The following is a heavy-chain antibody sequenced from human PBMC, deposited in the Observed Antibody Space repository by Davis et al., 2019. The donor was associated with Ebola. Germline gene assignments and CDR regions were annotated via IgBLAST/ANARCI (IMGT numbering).Heavy chain of an antibody. Sequence: GESLKISCRDSGNSFTSHWIGWVRQMPGKGLEWMGIIYTGDSDTRYSPSFLGQVTISADKSFSTAYLQWSSLKASDTAMYYCARGTSMAALDYWGQGTLVTVS. V-gene: IGHV5-51*01. CDR1: GNSFTSHW. CDR2: IYTGDSDT. J-gene: IGHJ4*02. CDR3: ARGTSMAALDY. D-gene: IGHD5-24*01.